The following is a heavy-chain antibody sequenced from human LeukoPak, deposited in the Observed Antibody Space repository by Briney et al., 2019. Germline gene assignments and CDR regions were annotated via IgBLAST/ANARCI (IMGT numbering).Heavy chain of an antibody. V-gene: IGHV4-34*01. CDR1: GGSFSRYY. J-gene: IGHJ4*03. CDR3: ARGATISETGYFDF. CDR2: IDHRGDT. Sequence: NPSETLSLTCAVYGGSFSRYYWSWIRQSPGKGLGWIAEIDHRGDTNYNPSVKSRVTISVDTSKNQFSLRMRSLSAADTALYYCARGATISETGYFDFWGQGTLVTVSS. D-gene: IGHD5-24*01.